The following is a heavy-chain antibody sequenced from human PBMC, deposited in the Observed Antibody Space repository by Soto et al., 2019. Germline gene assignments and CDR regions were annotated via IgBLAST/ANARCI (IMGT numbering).Heavy chain of an antibody. D-gene: IGHD4-17*01. CDR1: GFTFSSYA. Sequence: EVQLLESGGGLVQPGGSLRLSCAASGFTFSSYAMSWVRQAPGKGLEWVSAISGSGGSTYYADSVKGRFTISRDNSKNTLYLQMNSLRAEDTAVYYCAKDQTGDYGDYQPVYYFDYWGQGTLVTVSS. CDR2: ISGSGGST. CDR3: AKDQTGDYGDYQPVYYFDY. J-gene: IGHJ4*02. V-gene: IGHV3-23*01.